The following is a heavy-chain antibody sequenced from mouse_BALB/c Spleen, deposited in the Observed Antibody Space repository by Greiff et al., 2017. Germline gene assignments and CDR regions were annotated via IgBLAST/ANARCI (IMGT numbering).Heavy chain of an antibody. CDR2: INPYNDGT. V-gene: IGHV1-14*01. Sequence: EVQLHQSGPELVKPGASVKMSCKASGYTFTSYVMHWVKQKPGQGLEWIGYINPYNDGTKYNEKFKGKATLTSDKSSSTAYMELSSLTSEDSAVYYCAREGSYGNYPYYAMDYWGQGTSVTVSS. CDR3: AREGSYGNYPYYAMDY. J-gene: IGHJ4*01. D-gene: IGHD2-1*01. CDR1: GYTFTSYV.